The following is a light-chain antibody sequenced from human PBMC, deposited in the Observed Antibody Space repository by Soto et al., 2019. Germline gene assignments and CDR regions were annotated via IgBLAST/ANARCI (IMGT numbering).Light chain of an antibody. J-gene: IGLJ7*01. Sequence: QSVLTQPASVSGSPGQSITISCTGTSSDVGSHNLVSWHQQHPGQAPKLMIYEVSKRPLGVSARFSAPKSGNTASLTISGLQAEDEADYYCCSYGGSRAVFGGGTQLTVL. CDR1: SSDVGSHNL. V-gene: IGLV2-23*02. CDR3: CSYGGSRAV. CDR2: EVS.